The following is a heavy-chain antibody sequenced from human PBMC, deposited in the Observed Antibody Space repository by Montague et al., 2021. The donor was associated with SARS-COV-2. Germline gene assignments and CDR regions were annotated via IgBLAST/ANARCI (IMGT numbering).Heavy chain of an antibody. D-gene: IGHD2-2*01. CDR1: GDSVSSNIAT. CDR2: TYYRSKWYN. Sequence: YAISGDSVSSNIATWNWIRQSPSRGLEWLGRTYYRSKWYNDYAESVKSRITIDPNTSKHQFSLHLNSVTLEDTAVYYCARVPVGSKYYLDFWGQGTLVTVSS. CDR3: ARVPVGSKYYLDF. V-gene: IGHV6-1*01. J-gene: IGHJ4*02.